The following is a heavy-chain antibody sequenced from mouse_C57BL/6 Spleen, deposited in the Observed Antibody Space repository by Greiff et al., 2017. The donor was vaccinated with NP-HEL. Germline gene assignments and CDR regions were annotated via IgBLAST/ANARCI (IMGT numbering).Heavy chain of an antibody. CDR2: ISGGGGNT. CDR1: GFTFSSYT. J-gene: IGHJ1*03. Sequence: EVKLVESGGGLVKPGGSLKLSCAASGFTFSSYTMSWVRQTPEKRLEWVATISGGGGNTYYPDSVKGRFTISRDNAKNTLYLQMSSLRSEDTALYYCARHDYDYDRKSRYLDVWGTGTTVTVSS. V-gene: IGHV5-9*01. D-gene: IGHD2-4*01. CDR3: ARHDYDYDRKSRYLDV.